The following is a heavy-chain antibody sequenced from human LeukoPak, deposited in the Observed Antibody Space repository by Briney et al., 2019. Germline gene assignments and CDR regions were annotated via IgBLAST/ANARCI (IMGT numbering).Heavy chain of an antibody. Sequence: GGSLRLSCAASGFTFSSYWMHWVRQAPGKGLVWVSRINSDGSSTSYADSVKGRFTISRDNAKNTLYLQMNSLRAEDTAVYYCARGEPHYYYYGMDVWGKGTTVTVSS. CDR3: ARGEPHYYYYGMDV. CDR2: INSDGSST. V-gene: IGHV3-74*01. CDR1: GFTFSSYW. J-gene: IGHJ6*04. D-gene: IGHD1-14*01.